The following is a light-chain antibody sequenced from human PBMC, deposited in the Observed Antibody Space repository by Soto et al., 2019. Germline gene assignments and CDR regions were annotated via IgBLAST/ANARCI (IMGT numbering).Light chain of an antibody. V-gene: IGLV1-51*01. J-gene: IGLJ1*01. CDR2: DNN. CDR1: SSNIGNNY. Sequence: QSVLTQPPSVSAAPGQTVTISCSGSSSNIGNNYVSWYQQLPGTAPKLLIYDNNKRPSGIPDRFSVSKSGTSATLGITVLQTGDEADYYCGTWDSSLSAHVFGTGTKLTVL. CDR3: GTWDSSLSAHV.